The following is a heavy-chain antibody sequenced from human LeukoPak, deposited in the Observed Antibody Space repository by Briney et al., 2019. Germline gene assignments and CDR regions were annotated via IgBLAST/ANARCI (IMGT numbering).Heavy chain of an antibody. CDR3: ARKAQYNGHYPLDY. Sequence: GGSLRLSCAAYGLTFTSYSMSWVRQAPGKGLEWVSGTSDRGDYTYYADSVKVRFTISRDSSKNALFLQMNSLRAEDTALYFCARKAQYNGHYPLDYWGQGTLVTVSS. J-gene: IGHJ4*02. D-gene: IGHD1-7*01. CDR1: GLTFTSYS. CDR2: TSDRGDYT. V-gene: IGHV3-23*01.